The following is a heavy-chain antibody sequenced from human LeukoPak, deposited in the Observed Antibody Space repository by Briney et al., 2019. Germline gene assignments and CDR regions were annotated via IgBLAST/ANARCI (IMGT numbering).Heavy chain of an antibody. CDR2: IWYDGSNK. Sequence: GGSLRLSCAASGFTFSSYGMHWVRQAPGKGLEWVAVIWYDGSNKYYADSVKGRFTISRDNSKNTLYLQMNSLRAEDTAVYYCAKDLWAQQWLVREDWFDLWGRETRDSVSS. D-gene: IGHD6-19*01. V-gene: IGHV3-33*06. J-gene: IGHJ5*02. CDR1: GFTFSSYG. CDR3: AKDLWAQQWLVREDWFDL.